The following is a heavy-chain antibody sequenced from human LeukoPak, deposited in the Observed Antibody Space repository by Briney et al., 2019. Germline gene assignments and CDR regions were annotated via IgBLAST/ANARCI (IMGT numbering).Heavy chain of an antibody. CDR1: GFTFSSYS. V-gene: IGHV4-34*01. D-gene: IGHD2-2*01. CDR3: ARLHGKYQLAYYYGMDV. Sequence: PGGSLRLSCAASGFTFSSYSMNWVRQPPGKGLEWIGEINHSGSTNYNPSLKSRVTISVDTSKNQFSLKLSSVTAADTAVYYCARLHGKYQLAYYYGMDVWGQGTTVTVSS. J-gene: IGHJ6*02. CDR2: INHSGST.